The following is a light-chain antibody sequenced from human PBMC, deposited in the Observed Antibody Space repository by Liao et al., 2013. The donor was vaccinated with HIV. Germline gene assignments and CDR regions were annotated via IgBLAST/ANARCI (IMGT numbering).Light chain of an antibody. CDR2: YDS. V-gene: IGLV3-1*01. CDR1: KLGDKY. Sequence: SYELTQPPSVSVSPGQTASITCSGDKLGDKYACWYQQKPGQAPVLVIYYDSDRPSGIPERFSGSNSGNTATLTISRVEAGDEADYYCQVWDSSSAHRVFGGGTKLTVL. J-gene: IGLJ3*02. CDR3: QVWDSSSAHRV.